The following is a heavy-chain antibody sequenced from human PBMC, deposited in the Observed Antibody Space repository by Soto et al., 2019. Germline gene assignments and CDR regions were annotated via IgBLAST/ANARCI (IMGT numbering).Heavy chain of an antibody. CDR3: AKEHRFCSGGSCAIDF. Sequence: QVQLVQSGAEMKKPGASVKVSCKASGYTFTVSYIHWMRPAPGKGFEWMGWFNPNTGATHYAQKFQGRVTMTRDTSISTAYMELSRLRSDDTAVYYCAKEHRFCSGGSCAIDFWGQGTLVTVSS. CDR1: GYTFTVSY. V-gene: IGHV1-2*02. CDR2: FNPNTGAT. D-gene: IGHD2-15*01. J-gene: IGHJ4*02.